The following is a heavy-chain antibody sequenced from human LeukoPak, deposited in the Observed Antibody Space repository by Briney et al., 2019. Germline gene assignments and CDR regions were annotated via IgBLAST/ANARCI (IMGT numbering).Heavy chain of an antibody. D-gene: IGHD4-17*01. V-gene: IGHV4-59*01. CDR3: ARLKATVSIHAYFDS. Sequence: KPSESLSLTSTLSGGSSSSYYWTWIRQPLGKGLWWIGYIYHGGSTNYNPSLMSRVSISSDTSKNQFSLELSSVTAADTAVYYCARLKATVSIHAYFDSWGQGTLVTVSS. CDR2: IYHGGST. J-gene: IGHJ4*02. CDR1: GGSSSSYY.